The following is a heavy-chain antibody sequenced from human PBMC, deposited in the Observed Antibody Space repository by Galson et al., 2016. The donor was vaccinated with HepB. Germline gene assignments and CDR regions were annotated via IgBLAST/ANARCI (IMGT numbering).Heavy chain of an antibody. V-gene: IGHV4-34*01. CDR3: ARGDNPDYGDYASAYYYMDV. D-gene: IGHD4-17*01. J-gene: IGHJ6*03. CDR2: INHSGST. CDR1: GGSFSGYY. Sequence: PLSLTCAVYGGSFSGYYWSWIRQPPGKGPEWTGEINHSGSTNYNPSLKSRDTISVDTSKNQFSLKLSSVTAADTAVYYCARGDNPDYGDYASAYYYMDVWGKGTTVTVSS.